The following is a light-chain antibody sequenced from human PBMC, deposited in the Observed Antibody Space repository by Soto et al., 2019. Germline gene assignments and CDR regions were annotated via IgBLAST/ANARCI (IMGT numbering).Light chain of an antibody. V-gene: IGKV3-15*01. CDR3: QQYNNWPTWT. J-gene: IGKJ1*01. CDR1: QSVSSN. CDR2: GAS. Sequence: EIVMTQSPATLSVSPGERATLSCRASQSVSSNLAWYQQKPCQAPRLLIYGASTRATGIPARFSGSRSETEYSTTISSLQSEDFAVNYCQQYNNWPTWTFGQGTKVEIK.